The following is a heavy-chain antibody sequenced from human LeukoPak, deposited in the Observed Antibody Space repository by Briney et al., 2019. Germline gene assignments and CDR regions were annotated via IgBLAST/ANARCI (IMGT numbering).Heavy chain of an antibody. Sequence: PGGSLRLSCAASGFTFSGSAMHWVRQASGKGLEWVGRIRSKANSYATAYAASVKGRFTISRDDSKNTAYLQMNSLRDEDTAVYYCTTSRGSRYGYRALELPPTPVDWGQGTLVTVSS. D-gene: IGHD5-18*01. CDR2: IRSKANSYAT. CDR3: TTSRGSRYGYRALELPPTPVD. V-gene: IGHV3-73*01. CDR1: GFTFSGSA. J-gene: IGHJ4*02.